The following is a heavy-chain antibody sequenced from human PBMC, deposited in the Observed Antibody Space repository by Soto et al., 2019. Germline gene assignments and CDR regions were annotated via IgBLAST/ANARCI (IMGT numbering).Heavy chain of an antibody. J-gene: IGHJ2*01. CDR1: GFTFSGHG. D-gene: IGHD4-17*01. CDR2: ISCGGSNK. Sequence: PGGSLRLSCVASGFTFSGHGMHWVRQAPGKGLEWVAVISCGGSNKYYADPVKGRFTISRDNSKNTLYLQMNSLRAEDTAVYYCAKGKGMYGPNLVYFDLWGRGTLVTVSS. V-gene: IGHV3-30*18. CDR3: AKGKGMYGPNLVYFDL.